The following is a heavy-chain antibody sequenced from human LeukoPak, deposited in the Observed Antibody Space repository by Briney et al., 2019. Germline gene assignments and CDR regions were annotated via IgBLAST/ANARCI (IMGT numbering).Heavy chain of an antibody. V-gene: IGHV4-34*01. D-gene: IGHD3-16*02. CDR1: GGSFSGYY. CDR3: ARSKLTFGGVIVKGLGYYYYMDV. J-gene: IGHJ6*03. Sequence: SETLSLTCAVYGGSFSGYYWSWIRQPPGKGLEWIGEINHSGSTNYNPSLESRVTISVDTSKNQFSLKLSSVTAADTAVYYCARSKLTFGGVIVKGLGYYYYMDVWGKGTTVTVSS. CDR2: INHSGST.